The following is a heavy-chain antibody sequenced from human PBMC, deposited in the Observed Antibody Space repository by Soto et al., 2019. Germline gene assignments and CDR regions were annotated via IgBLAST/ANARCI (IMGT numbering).Heavy chain of an antibody. CDR1: GGTLNSYA. CDR2: IIPIFGNT. V-gene: IGHV1-69*13. CDR3: ARFMVRGVIESYWFDP. J-gene: IGHJ5*02. D-gene: IGHD3-10*01. Sequence: SVKVSCKASGGTLNSYAIDWVRQAPGQGLEWMGGIIPIFGNTYYAQRLQGRVKLTADESTRTAYMELSTLTSEDTAVYYCARFMVRGVIESYWFDPWGQGTLVTVPQ.